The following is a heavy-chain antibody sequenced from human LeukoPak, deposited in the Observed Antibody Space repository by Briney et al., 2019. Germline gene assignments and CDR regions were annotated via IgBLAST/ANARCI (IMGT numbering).Heavy chain of an antibody. CDR3: ARGSDTAAGLY. CDR2: INHSGST. J-gene: IGHJ4*02. D-gene: IGHD6-13*01. V-gene: IGHV4-39*07. CDR1: GGSLTTNNYY. Sequence: SETLSLTCTVSGGSLTTNNYYWGWIRQPPGKGLEWIGEINHSGSTNYNPSLKSRVSISVDSSKNQFSLKVSSVTAADTAVYYCARGSDTAAGLYWGQGTLVTVSS.